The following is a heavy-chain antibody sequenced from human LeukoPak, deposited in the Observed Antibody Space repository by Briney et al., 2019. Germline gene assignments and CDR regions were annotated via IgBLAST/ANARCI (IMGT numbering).Heavy chain of an antibody. D-gene: IGHD3-10*01. V-gene: IGHV1-2*02. J-gene: IGHJ4*02. CDR2: INPNSGGT. Sequence: GASVKVSCKASGYTFTGYYMHWVRQAPGQGLEWMGWINPNSGGTNYAQKFQGRVTMTRDTSISTAYMELSRLRSDDTAVYYCARDFFDYYGSGSYFGYWGQGTLVTVSS. CDR1: GYTFTGYY. CDR3: ARDFFDYYGSGSYFGY.